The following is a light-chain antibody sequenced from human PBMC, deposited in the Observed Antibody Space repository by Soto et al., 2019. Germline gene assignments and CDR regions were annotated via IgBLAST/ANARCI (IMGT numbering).Light chain of an antibody. CDR1: SSDVGSYNL. CDR3: CSYAGSSLYV. CDR2: EVS. J-gene: IGLJ1*01. Sequence: QSVLTQPASVSGSPVQSITISCTGTSSDVGSYNLVSWYQQHPGKAPKLMIYEVSKRPSGVSNRFSGSKSGNTASLTISGLQAEDEADYYCCSYAGSSLYVFGTGTKVTVL. V-gene: IGLV2-23*02.